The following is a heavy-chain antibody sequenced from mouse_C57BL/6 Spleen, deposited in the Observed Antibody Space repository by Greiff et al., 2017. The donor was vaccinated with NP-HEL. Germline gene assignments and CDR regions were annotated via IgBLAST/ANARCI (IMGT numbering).Heavy chain of an antibody. CDR2: ISSGGDYI. D-gene: IGHD1-1*01. J-gene: IGHJ2*01. CDR1: GFTFSSYA. Sequence: EVQLVESGEGLVKPGGSLKLSCAASGFTFSSYALSWVRQTPEKRLEWVAYISSGGDYIYSADPVKGRFTISSGNARNTRYLQMSSLKSEETAMYYCTREGITTVVGRGYFDYWGQGTTLTVSS. V-gene: IGHV5-9-1*02. CDR3: TREGITTVVGRGYFDY.